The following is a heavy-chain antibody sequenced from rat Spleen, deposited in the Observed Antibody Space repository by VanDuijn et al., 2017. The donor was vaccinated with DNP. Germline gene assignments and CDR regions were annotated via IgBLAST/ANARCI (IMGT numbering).Heavy chain of an antibody. D-gene: IGHD1-7*01. CDR3: ARQPTGMDY. J-gene: IGHJ2*01. Sequence: EVQLQESGPGLVKPSQSLSLTCSVTGYSITSNFRWSWIRKFPGNTLEWMGYINSEGSTDYNPSLKSRISITRDTSKKQFFLQLNSVTTEDTATYYCARQPTGMDYWGQGVMVIVSS. V-gene: IGHV3-3*01. CDR1: GYSITSNFR. CDR2: INSEGST.